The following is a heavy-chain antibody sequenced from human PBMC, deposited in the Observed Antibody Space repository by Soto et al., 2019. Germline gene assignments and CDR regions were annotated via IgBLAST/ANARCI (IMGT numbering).Heavy chain of an antibody. CDR3: TRRGGYSGYDSADY. CDR1: GFMFSVYV. Sequence: EVQLLESGEGWVQPGGSLRLSCAASGFMFSVYVMNWVRQAPGKGLEWVASIRGSGGSTYYADSVKGRFTISRDNSDRTLHLQMHSRGAEDTAVYYCTRRGGYSGYDSADYWGQGTLVTVSS. J-gene: IGHJ4*02. D-gene: IGHD5-12*01. V-gene: IGHV3-23*01. CDR2: IRGSGGST.